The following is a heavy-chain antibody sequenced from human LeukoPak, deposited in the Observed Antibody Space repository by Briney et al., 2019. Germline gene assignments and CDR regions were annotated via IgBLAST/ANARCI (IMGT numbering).Heavy chain of an antibody. CDR3: ARSALYSTKSDYYFES. D-gene: IGHD2-2*01. J-gene: IGHJ4*02. CDR1: GYTCTNRY. CDR2: ITPHNANR. Sequence: GASVKVSCKASGYTCTNRYLHLVRHAPGQASHRMGWITPHNANRNHAKKSQNRDTTTRNTTLSTAHMELSSLRSEDTAMYFCARSALYSTKSDYYFESWGQGTLVTVSS. V-gene: IGHV1-45*02.